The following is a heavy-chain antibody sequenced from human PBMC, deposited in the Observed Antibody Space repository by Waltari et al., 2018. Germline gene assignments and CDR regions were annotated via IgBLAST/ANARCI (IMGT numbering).Heavy chain of an antibody. CDR2: IGGSGGST. V-gene: IGHV3-23*01. CDR3: AKSGAASAFDI. D-gene: IGHD3-10*01. CDR1: GFTFSSYA. Sequence: EVQLLESGGGLVQPGGSLRLSCAASGFTFSSYAMSWVRQAPGKGLGWGSAIGGSGGSTYNADSVKGRLTISRDNSKNTLYLQMNSLRAEDTAVYYCAKSGAASAFDIWGQGTMVTVSS. J-gene: IGHJ3*02.